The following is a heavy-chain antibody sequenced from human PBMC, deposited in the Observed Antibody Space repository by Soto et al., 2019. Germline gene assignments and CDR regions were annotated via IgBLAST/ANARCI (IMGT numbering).Heavy chain of an antibody. D-gene: IGHD2-2*01. CDR1: GGSLSGSY. CDR3: ASGVSFAAYASHLNWLDP. CDR2: INHSGET. V-gene: IGHV4-34*01. Sequence: PSETLSLTCTVSGGSLSGSYWSWVRQPPGKGLEWVGEINHSGETAFSASLKSRVTMSVDTSKNQFSLRLSSVTAADTAVYYCASGVSFAAYASHLNWLDPWGQGILVTVSS. J-gene: IGHJ5*02.